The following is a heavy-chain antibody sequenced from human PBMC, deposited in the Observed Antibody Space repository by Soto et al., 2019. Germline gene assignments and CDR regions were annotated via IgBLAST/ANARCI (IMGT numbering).Heavy chain of an antibody. CDR1: GGSISSGDYY. CDR3: ARGPDHSKVGY. Sequence: TSETLSLTCTVSGGSISSGDYYWSWIRQPPGKGLEWIGCIDYNGRAHYNPSLTSRVTMSLDTSNNHFSLKLSSVTTTDTAVYYCARGPDHSKVGYWGQGTLVTVSS. CDR2: IDYNGRA. J-gene: IGHJ4*02. D-gene: IGHD4-4*01. V-gene: IGHV4-61*03.